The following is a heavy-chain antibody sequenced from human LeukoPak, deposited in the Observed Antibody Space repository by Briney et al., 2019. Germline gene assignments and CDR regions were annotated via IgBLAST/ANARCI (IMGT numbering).Heavy chain of an antibody. CDR1: GNTFSGNY. J-gene: IGHJ5*02. Sequence: GASVKVSCKASGNTFSGNYIHWVRQARGQGLEWMGWINPNSGGANYAQRFQGRVTITRDTSVTTAFLDLDRLTSDDTAVYYCVTRSYTSGWPTWGQGTLVTVSS. CDR2: INPNSGGA. CDR3: VTRSYTSGWPT. D-gene: IGHD6-25*01. V-gene: IGHV1-2*02.